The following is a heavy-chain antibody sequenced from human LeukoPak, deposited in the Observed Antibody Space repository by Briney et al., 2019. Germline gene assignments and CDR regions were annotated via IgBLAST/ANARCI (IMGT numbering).Heavy chain of an antibody. D-gene: IGHD2-2*01. CDR1: GGTFSSYA. Sequence: ASVKVSCKASGGTFSSYAISWVRQAPGQGLEWMGGIIPIFGTANYAQKFQGRVTITTDESTRTAYMELSSLRSEDTAVYYCARAVSSTNRHYYYYYMDVWGKGTTVTVSS. CDR3: ARAVSSTNRHYYYYYMDV. V-gene: IGHV1-69*05. CDR2: IIPIFGTA. J-gene: IGHJ6*03.